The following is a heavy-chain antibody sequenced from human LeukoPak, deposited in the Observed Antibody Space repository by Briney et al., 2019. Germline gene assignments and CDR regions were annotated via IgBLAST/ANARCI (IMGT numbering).Heavy chain of an antibody. D-gene: IGHD6-19*01. J-gene: IGHJ4*02. CDR3: AREESSSGFDY. Sequence: GASVKVSCKASGGTFSSYAISWVRQAPGQGLEWMGRIIPILGIANYAQKFQGRVTITADKSTSTAYMELSSLRSEDTAVYYCAREESSSGFDYWGQGTLVTVSS. CDR2: IIPILGIA. V-gene: IGHV1-69*04. CDR1: GGTFSSYA.